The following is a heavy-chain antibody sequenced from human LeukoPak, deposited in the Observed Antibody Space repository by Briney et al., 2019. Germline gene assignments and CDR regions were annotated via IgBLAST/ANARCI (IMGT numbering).Heavy chain of an antibody. CDR2: IYTSGST. D-gene: IGHD3-22*01. J-gene: IGHJ3*02. CDR3: ARERGVYYYDSSGYFDAFDI. Sequence: SETLSLTCTVSGGSISSYYWSWLRQPAGKGLEWIGRIYTSGSTNYNPSLKSRVTMSVDTSKNQFSLKLSSVTAADTAVYYCARERGVYYYDSSGYFDAFDIWGQGTMVTVSS. V-gene: IGHV4-4*07. CDR1: GGSISSYY.